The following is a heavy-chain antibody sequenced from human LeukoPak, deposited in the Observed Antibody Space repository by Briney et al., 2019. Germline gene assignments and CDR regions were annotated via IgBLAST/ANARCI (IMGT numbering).Heavy chain of an antibody. Sequence: GGSLRLSCAASRFTFSAHTMNWVRLAPGKGLQWVSYIGSSGITIYYAHSVEGRFTISRDNAKNSLYLQMSSLRVEDTAVYYCARVPLYEITGSYGRWGQGTLVTVSS. CDR1: RFTFSAHT. V-gene: IGHV3-48*01. CDR2: IGSSGITI. CDR3: ARVPLYEITGSYGR. J-gene: IGHJ4*02. D-gene: IGHD2-8*01.